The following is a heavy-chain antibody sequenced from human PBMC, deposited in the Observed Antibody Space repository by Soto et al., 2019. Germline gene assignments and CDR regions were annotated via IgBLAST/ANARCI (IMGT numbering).Heavy chain of an antibody. CDR3: ARDHHRYSGYDYVDY. Sequence: QVQLVESGGGLVKPGGSLRLSCVASGFTFGDYYMSWIRQAPGKGLEWVSYIRSSSSYTNYADSVKGRFTISRDNAKNSLYLQMNSLRAEDTAVYYCARDHHRYSGYDYVDYWGQGTLVTVSS. CDR2: IRSSSSYT. J-gene: IGHJ4*02. D-gene: IGHD5-12*01. CDR1: GFTFGDYY. V-gene: IGHV3-11*05.